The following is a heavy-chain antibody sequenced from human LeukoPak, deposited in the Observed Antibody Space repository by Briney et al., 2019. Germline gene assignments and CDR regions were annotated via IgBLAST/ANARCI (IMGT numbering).Heavy chain of an antibody. D-gene: IGHD6-19*01. CDR2: IHYSGST. J-gene: IGHJ4*02. V-gene: IGHV4-39*01. CDR1: GGSISNSSYY. Sequence: PSETLSLTRTVSGGSISNSSYYWGWIPQPPRKGLEWIGRIHYSGSTYYNPSLKSRVTISVDTSKNQFSLKLSSVTTADTAVYYCARTKRDRIAVAGTFDYWGQGTLVTVSS. CDR3: ARTKRDRIAVAGTFDY.